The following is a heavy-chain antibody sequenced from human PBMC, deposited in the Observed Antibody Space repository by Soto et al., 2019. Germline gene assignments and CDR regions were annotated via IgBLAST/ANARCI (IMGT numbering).Heavy chain of an antibody. CDR3: ARDLAKGGGSAGFDY. CDR1: GYTFTVYY. J-gene: IGHJ4*02. CDR2: INPNSGGT. D-gene: IGHD2-15*01. V-gene: IGHV1-2*02. Sequence: QVQLVQSGAEVKKPGASVKVSCKASGYTFTVYYIHWVRQAPGQGLEWMGWINPNSGGTKYPQKFQGRVTMTRDTSIRTVYMSLTGLKSDDTAVYFCARDLAKGGGSAGFDYWGQGTLVAVSS.